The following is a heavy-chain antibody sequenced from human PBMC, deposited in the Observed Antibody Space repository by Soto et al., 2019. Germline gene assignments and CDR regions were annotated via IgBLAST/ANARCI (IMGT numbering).Heavy chain of an antibody. J-gene: IGHJ4*02. V-gene: IGHV1-3*01. CDR3: ARVHGLLVEDY. CDR2: INAGNGNT. Sequence: QVQLVQSGAEVKKPVASVKVSCKASGYTFTSYAMHWVRQAPGQRLEWMGWINAGNGNTKYSQKFQGRVTITRDTSASTAYMELSSLRSEDTAVYYCARVHGLLVEDYWGQGTLVTVSS. D-gene: IGHD6-13*01. CDR1: GYTFTSYA.